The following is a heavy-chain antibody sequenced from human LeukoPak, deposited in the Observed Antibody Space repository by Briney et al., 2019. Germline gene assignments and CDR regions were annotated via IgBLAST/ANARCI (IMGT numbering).Heavy chain of an antibody. Sequence: ASVKVSCKVSGYTLTELSMHWVRQAPGKGLEWMGGFDPEDGETIYAQKFQGRVTMTRDTSTSTVYMELSSLRSEDTAVYYCARLAVAGTQGGFDYWGQGTLVTVSS. J-gene: IGHJ4*02. CDR3: ARLAVAGTQGGFDY. V-gene: IGHV1-24*01. D-gene: IGHD6-19*01. CDR2: FDPEDGET. CDR1: GYTLTELS.